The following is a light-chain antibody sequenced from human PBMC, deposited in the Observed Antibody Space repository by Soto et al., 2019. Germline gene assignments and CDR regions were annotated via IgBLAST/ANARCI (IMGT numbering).Light chain of an antibody. CDR3: QQYGSSPPGT. CDR2: GAS. Sequence: EIGLTQSPGTLSLSPGERATLSCRASQSVSSSYLAWYQQKPGQAPRLLIYGASSRATGIPDRFSGSGSGTYFTLTISRLEPEDFAVYYCQQYGSSPPGTFGPGTKVDIK. J-gene: IGKJ3*01. CDR1: QSVSSSY. V-gene: IGKV3-20*01.